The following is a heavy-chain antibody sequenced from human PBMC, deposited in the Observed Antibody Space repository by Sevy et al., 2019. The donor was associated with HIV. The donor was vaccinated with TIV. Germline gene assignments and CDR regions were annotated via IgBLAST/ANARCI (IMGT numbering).Heavy chain of an antibody. CDR3: ARGDYYGSLYYFDY. J-gene: IGHJ4*02. CDR1: GFTFSNYF. Sequence: GGSLRLSCAASGFTFSNYFINWVRQAPGKGLEWVSSISSGSSYIFYADSVKGRSTISRDNAKNSLYLHMNSRRAEDTAVYYCARGDYYGSLYYFDYWGPGTLVTVSS. V-gene: IGHV3-21*01. D-gene: IGHD3-10*01. CDR2: ISSGSSYI.